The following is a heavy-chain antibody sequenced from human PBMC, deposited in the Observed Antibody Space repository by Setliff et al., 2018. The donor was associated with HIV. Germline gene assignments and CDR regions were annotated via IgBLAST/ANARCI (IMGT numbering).Heavy chain of an antibody. CDR2: IYYTGGT. J-gene: IGHJ4*02. V-gene: IGHV4-61*03. CDR3: ARYSSGWYAHF. D-gene: IGHD6-19*01. Sequence: LTCTVSGDFSSSDYYWSWIRKPPGEELEWIGYIYYTGGTTYNPSLKSRVSISIDASKNHFSLNLTSVTAADTAVYYCARYSSGWYAHFWGQGTLVTVSS. CDR1: GDFSSSDYY.